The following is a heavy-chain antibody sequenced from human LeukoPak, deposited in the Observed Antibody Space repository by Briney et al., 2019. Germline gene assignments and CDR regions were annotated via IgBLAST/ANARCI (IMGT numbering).Heavy chain of an antibody. CDR3: AKGGSGYYDSSDKPRNYFDY. Sequence: ASVKVSCKVSGYTLTELSMHWVRQAPGKGLEWMGGFDPEDGETIYAQKFQGRVTMTEDTSTDTAYMELSSLRAEDTAVYYCAKGGSGYYDSSDKPRNYFDYWGQGTLVTVSS. V-gene: IGHV1-24*01. CDR1: GYTLTELS. J-gene: IGHJ4*02. CDR2: FDPEDGET. D-gene: IGHD3-22*01.